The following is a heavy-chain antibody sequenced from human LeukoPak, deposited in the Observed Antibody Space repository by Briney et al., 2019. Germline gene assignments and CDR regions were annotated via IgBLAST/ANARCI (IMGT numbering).Heavy chain of an antibody. V-gene: IGHV1-69*04. J-gene: IGHJ5*02. CDR2: IIPILGIA. CDR1: GGTFSSYA. Sequence: VASVKVSCKASGGTFSSYAISWVRQAPGQGLEWMGRIIPILGIANYAQKFQGRVTITADKSTSTAYMELSSLRSEDTAVYYCASSQTSDWFDPWGQGTLVTVSS. CDR3: ASSQTSDWFDP.